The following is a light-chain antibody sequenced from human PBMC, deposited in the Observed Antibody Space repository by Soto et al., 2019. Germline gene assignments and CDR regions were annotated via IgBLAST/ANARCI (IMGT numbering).Light chain of an antibody. V-gene: IGKV3-11*01. J-gene: IGKJ4*01. CDR1: QSVDNY. CDR2: DAS. Sequence: EIVLTQSPATLSLSPGERATLSCRTSQSVDNYLAWYQQKGGQAPRLLIFDASNRATGVPSRFSGSGFGTDGTLTICSLEPEDSAIYGCQQQSAWPLTFTFGGGTRVEIK. CDR3: QQQSAWPLTFT.